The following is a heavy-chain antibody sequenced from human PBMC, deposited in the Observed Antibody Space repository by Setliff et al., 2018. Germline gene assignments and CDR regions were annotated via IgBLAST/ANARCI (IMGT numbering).Heavy chain of an antibody. CDR1: GESFSNNY. CDR3: ARGITYYYHMDL. V-gene: IGHV4-34*01. D-gene: IGHD3-10*01. CDR2: SNHGGST. Sequence: ETLSLTCSVYGESFSNNYWSWIRQSPGRGLEWIGESNHGGSTSYNPSLKSRLTMSVDTSKNQFALNLTSVTAADTAVYYCARGITYYYHMDLWGTGTTVTVSS. J-gene: IGHJ6*03.